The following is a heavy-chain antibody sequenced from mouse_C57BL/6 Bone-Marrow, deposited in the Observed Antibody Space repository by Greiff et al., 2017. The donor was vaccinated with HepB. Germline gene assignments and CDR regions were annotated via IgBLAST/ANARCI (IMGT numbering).Heavy chain of an antibody. CDR1: GYTFTSYT. V-gene: IGHV1-4*01. D-gene: IGHD1-1*01. Sequence: VQLQQSGAELARPGASVKMSCKASGYTFTSYTMHWVKQRPGQGLEWIGYINPSSGYTKYNQKFKDKATLTADKSSSTAYMQLSSLTSENSAVYYCARLLYFDYWGQGTTLTVSS. J-gene: IGHJ2*01. CDR2: INPSSGYT. CDR3: ARLLYFDY.